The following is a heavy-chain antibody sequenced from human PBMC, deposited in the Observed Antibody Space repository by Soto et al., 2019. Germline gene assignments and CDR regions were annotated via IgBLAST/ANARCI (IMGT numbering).Heavy chain of an antibody. CDR3: TRGGDGLDP. Sequence: EAQLVESGGGLVQPGGSLRLSCAASAFTFSNYWMYWVRQPPGEGLMWVSRLNPDGSIRNYADSVRGRFTISRDNARNTFYVEMNSLIVEDTAMYYCTRGGDGLDPWGQGTLVTVSS. CDR2: LNPDGSIR. CDR1: AFTFSNYW. V-gene: IGHV3-74*01. J-gene: IGHJ5*02.